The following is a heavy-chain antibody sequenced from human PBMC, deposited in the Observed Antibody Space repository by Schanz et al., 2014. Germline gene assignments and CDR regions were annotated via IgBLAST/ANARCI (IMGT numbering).Heavy chain of an antibody. Sequence: QVQLVDSGGGLVKPGGSLRLSCAASGFTFSDYYMTWIRQAPGKGLEWVSDISDSGDSTHYADSVKGRFTISRDNAKNALFLQMNSLSAEDTAVYYCAKVAPAATYLDSWGLGTLDTVAA. CDR3: AKVAPAATYLDS. CDR1: GFTFSDYY. V-gene: IGHV3-11*01. J-gene: IGHJ4*02. CDR2: ISDSGDST. D-gene: IGHD2-2*01.